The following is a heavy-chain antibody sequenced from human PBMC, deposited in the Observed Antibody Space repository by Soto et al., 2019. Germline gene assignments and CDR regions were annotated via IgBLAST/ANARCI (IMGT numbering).Heavy chain of an antibody. CDR1: GCDFTAYD. Sequence: SVKVSCKASGCDFTAYDINWVRQASVQGLEWMGWMNPINGATGSARRFQGRVSMTRNTATGTAYLELTSLRSEDTAVYYCGRGPSPRAPAGGTPYYYAMDVWGQGTTVTVSS. CDR3: GRGPSPRAPAGGTPYYYAMDV. J-gene: IGHJ6*02. CDR2: MNPINGAT. V-gene: IGHV1-8*02. D-gene: IGHD6-13*01.